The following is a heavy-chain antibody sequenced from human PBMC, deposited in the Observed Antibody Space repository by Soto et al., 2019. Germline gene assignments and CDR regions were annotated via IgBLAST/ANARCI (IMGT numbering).Heavy chain of an antibody. CDR2: INAANGNT. D-gene: IGHD3-10*01. V-gene: IGHV1-3*01. Sequence: ASVKVSCKASGYTFTSYAMHWVRQAPGQRLEWMGWINAANGNTKYSQKFQGRVTITRDTSASTAYMELSSLRSEDTAVYYFALLKNAFDVWGQGTLVTVSS. CDR1: GYTFTSYA. CDR3: ALLKNAFDV. J-gene: IGHJ4*02.